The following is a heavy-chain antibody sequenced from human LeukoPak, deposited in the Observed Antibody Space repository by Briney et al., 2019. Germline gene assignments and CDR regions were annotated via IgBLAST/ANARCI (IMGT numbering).Heavy chain of an antibody. CDR3: AREFYDGSGSYYRGAYYFDY. D-gene: IGHD3-10*01. J-gene: IGHJ4*02. CDR2: IYYSGST. V-gene: IGHV4-59*12. CDR1: GGSISNYY. Sequence: SETLSLTCTVSGGSISNYYWSWIRQPPGRGLEWIGYIYYSGSTNYNPSLKSRVTISVDRSKNQFSLKLSSVTAADTAVYYCAREFYDGSGSYYRGAYYFDYWGQGTLVTVSS.